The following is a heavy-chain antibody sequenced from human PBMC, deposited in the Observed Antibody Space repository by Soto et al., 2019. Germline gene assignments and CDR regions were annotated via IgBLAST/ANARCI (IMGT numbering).Heavy chain of an antibody. Sequence: GASVKVSCKASGYTFTSYAISWVRQAPGQGLEGMGWINVYNGNTKYAQKFQGRVTMTTDTPTSTVYMELRSLTSDDTAVYYCARDGVATTTGIPGYWVQGTLVTVS. D-gene: IGHD4-17*01. CDR1: GYTFTSYA. CDR2: INVYNGNT. J-gene: IGHJ4*02. CDR3: ARDGVATTTGIPGY. V-gene: IGHV1-18*01.